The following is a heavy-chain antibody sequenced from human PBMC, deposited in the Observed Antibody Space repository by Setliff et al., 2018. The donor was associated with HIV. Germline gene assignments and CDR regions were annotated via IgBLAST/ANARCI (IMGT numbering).Heavy chain of an antibody. CDR2: IWYDGGKK. Sequence: GSLRLSCEVFGFGFSVYGFHWVRQAPGKGLEWVAVIWYDGGKKEYGDSVKGRFTISRDDSKNSLNLQMNSLRAEDTAVYYCARWGYSRDGMDVWGQGTTVTVSS. V-gene: IGHV3-33*03. CDR3: ARWGYSRDGMDV. D-gene: IGHD4-4*01. J-gene: IGHJ6*02. CDR1: GFGFSVYG.